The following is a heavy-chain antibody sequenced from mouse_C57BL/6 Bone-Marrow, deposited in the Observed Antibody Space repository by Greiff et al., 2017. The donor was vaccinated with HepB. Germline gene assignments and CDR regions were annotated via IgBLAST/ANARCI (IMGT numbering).Heavy chain of an antibody. CDR1: GFSLTSYG. Sequence: QVQLKQSGPGLVQPSQSLSITCTVSGFSLTSYGVHWVRQSPGKGLEWLGVIWSDGSTDYNAAFISRLGISKDNSKSQVFFKMNSLQADDTAIYYCARNGEYDPWLAYWGQGTLVTVSA. J-gene: IGHJ3*01. V-gene: IGHV2-2*01. D-gene: IGHD2-14*01. CDR3: ARNGEYDPWLAY. CDR2: IWSDGST.